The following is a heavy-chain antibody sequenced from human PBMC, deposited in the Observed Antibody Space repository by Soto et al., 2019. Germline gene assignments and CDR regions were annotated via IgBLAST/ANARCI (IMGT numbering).Heavy chain of an antibody. V-gene: IGHV5-10-1*01. CDR3: ARRGHCSGGSCYPGAYYYYYYGMDV. CDR2: IDPSDSYT. J-gene: IGHJ6*02. Sequence: HGESLKISCKGSGYSFTSYWISWVRQMPGKGLEWMGRIDPSDSYTNYSPSFQGHVTISADKSISTAYLQWSSLKASDTAMYYCARRGHCSGGSCYPGAYYYYYYGMDVWGQGTTVTVSS. CDR1: GYSFTSYW. D-gene: IGHD2-15*01.